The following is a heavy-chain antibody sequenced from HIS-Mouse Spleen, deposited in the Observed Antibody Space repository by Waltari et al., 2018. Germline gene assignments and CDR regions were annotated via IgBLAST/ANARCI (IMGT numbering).Heavy chain of an antibody. CDR2: FYYSGST. CDR1: GGSISSSSYY. V-gene: IGHV4-39*07. D-gene: IGHD2-8*01. Sequence: QLQLQESGPGLVKPSETLSLTCTVSGGSISSSSYYWGWIRQPPGKGLEWIGSFYYSGSTYYNPSLKSRVTISVDTSKNQFSLKLSSVTAADTAVYYCARYCTNGVCSYYFDYWGQGTLVTVSS. CDR3: ARYCTNGVCSYYFDY. J-gene: IGHJ4*02.